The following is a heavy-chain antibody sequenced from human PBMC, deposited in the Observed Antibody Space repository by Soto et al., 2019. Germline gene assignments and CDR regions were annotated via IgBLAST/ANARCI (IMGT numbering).Heavy chain of an antibody. Sequence: ASVKVSCKASGYTFTGYYMHWVRQAPGQGLEWMGWINPNSGGTNYAQKFQGRVTMTRDTSISTAYMELSRLRSDDTAVYYCATNKSSSRGAEYYYYGMDAWVPGTPVTVSS. D-gene: IGHD6-6*01. J-gene: IGHJ6*02. CDR1: GYTFTGYY. V-gene: IGHV1-2*02. CDR2: INPNSGGT. CDR3: ATNKSSSRGAEYYYYGMDA.